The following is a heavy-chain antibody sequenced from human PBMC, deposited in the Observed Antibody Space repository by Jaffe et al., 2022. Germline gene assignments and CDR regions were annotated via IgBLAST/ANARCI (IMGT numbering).Heavy chain of an antibody. CDR3: VRRTYYDSSVVYLNYYMDV. Sequence: EVQLVQSGAEVKKPGESLKISCKGSGYSFTSYWIGWVRQMPGKGLEWMGIIYPGDSDTRYSPSFQGQVTISADKSISTAYLQWSSLKASDTAMYYCVRRTYYDSSVVYLNYYMDVWGKGTTVTVSS. V-gene: IGHV5-51*03. CDR2: IYPGDSDT. J-gene: IGHJ6*03. CDR1: GYSFTSYW. D-gene: IGHD3-22*01.